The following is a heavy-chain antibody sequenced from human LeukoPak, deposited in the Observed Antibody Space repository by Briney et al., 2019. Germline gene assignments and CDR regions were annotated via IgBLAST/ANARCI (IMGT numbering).Heavy chain of an antibody. Sequence: SQTLSLTCTVSGGSISSGGLYWSWIRQHPGKGLEWIGYIRDSGTTYYNPSLKSRVTISVDTSKNQFSLKLSSVTAADTAVYYCARVTIDSSGYLFKEGRYYFDYWGQGTLVTVSS. J-gene: IGHJ4*02. V-gene: IGHV4-31*03. CDR1: GGSISSGGLY. CDR3: ARVTIDSSGYLFKEGRYYFDY. D-gene: IGHD3-22*01. CDR2: IRDSGTT.